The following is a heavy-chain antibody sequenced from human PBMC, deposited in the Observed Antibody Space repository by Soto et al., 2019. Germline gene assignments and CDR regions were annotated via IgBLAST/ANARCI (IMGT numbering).Heavy chain of an antibody. CDR1: GFTLRSSW. CDR2: IRQDGREL. J-gene: IGHJ2*01. V-gene: IGHV3-7*01. Sequence: EVQLVESGGALVQPGGSLRLSCAVSGFTLRSSWMSWVRQAPWKGLAWVATIRQDGRELYYVDSVKGRFTISRDNPKNSLSLHMDSLRAAYTAVYYCSRDYTGYFDLWGRGTLVTVST. D-gene: IGHD2-2*02. CDR3: SRDYTGYFDL.